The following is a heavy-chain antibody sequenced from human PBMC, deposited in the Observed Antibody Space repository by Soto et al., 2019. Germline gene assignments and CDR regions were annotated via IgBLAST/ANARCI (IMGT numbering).Heavy chain of an antibody. CDR1: GGSVSSGSYY. Sequence: SETLSLTCTVSGGSVSSGSYYWSWIRQPPGKGLEWIGYIYYSGSTNYNPSLKSRVTISVDTSKNQFSLKLSSVTAADTAVYYCARGRAVPIFGVVIRTPTYGMDVWGQGTTVTVSS. V-gene: IGHV4-61*01. CDR2: IYYSGST. J-gene: IGHJ6*02. CDR3: ARGRAVPIFGVVIRTPTYGMDV. D-gene: IGHD3-3*01.